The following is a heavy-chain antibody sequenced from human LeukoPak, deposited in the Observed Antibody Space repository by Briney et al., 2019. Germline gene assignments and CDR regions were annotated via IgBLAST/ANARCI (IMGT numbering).Heavy chain of an antibody. V-gene: IGHV4-34*01. J-gene: IGHJ4*02. D-gene: IGHD5-24*01. CDR1: GGSFSGYY. CDR2: INQSGST. CDR3: ARGNSQRWLQFRY. Sequence: SETLSLTCAVYGGSFSGYYWSWIRQPPGKGLEWIGEINQSGSTNYNPSLKSRVTISVDTSKNQFSLKLSSVTAADTAVYYCARGNSQRWLQFRYWGQGTLVTVSS.